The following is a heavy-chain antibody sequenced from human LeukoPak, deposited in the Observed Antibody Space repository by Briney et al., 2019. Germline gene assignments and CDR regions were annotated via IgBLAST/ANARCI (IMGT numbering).Heavy chain of an antibody. Sequence: GRSLRLSCAASGFTFSSYGMHWDRQAPGKGLEWVAVIWYDGSNKYYADSVKGRFTISRDNSKNTLYLQMNSLRAEDTAVYYCARAIVVVTATASFGFDYWGQGTLVTVSS. CDR2: IWYDGSNK. J-gene: IGHJ4*02. CDR3: ARAIVVVTATASFGFDY. V-gene: IGHV3-33*01. D-gene: IGHD2-21*02. CDR1: GFTFSSYG.